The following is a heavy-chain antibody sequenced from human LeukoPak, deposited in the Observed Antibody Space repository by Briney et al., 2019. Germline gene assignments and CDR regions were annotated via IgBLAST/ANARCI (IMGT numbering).Heavy chain of an antibody. V-gene: IGHV4-39*07. J-gene: IGHJ5*02. CDR3: ASAAPVKYFDWLNFPPWFDP. Sequence: PSETLSLTCTVSGGSISSSSYYWGWIRQPPGKGLEWIGSIYYSGSTYYNPSLKSRVTISVDTSKNQFSLKLSSVTAADTAVYYCASAAPVKYFDWLNFPPWFDPWGQGTLVTVSS. CDR2: IYYSGST. D-gene: IGHD3-9*01. CDR1: GGSISSSSYY.